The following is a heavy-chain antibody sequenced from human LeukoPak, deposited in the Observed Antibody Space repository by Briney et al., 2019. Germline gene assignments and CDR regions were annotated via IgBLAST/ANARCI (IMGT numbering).Heavy chain of an antibody. J-gene: IGHJ4*02. Sequence: ASVKVSCKASGYTFTGYYIHWVRQAPGQGLEWMGWINPNSGGTNYAQKFQDRVTMTRGTSISTAYMDLSRLRSDDTAVYYCARGGDIAARPFDYWGQGTLVTVSS. D-gene: IGHD6-6*01. V-gene: IGHV1-2*02. CDR1: GYTFTGYY. CDR2: INPNSGGT. CDR3: ARGGDIAARPFDY.